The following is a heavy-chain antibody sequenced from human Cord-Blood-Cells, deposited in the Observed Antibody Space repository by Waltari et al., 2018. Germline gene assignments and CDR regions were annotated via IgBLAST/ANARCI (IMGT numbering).Heavy chain of an antibody. CDR1: GGYISSYY. CDR2: IYYSGST. J-gene: IGHJ4*02. CDR3: ARRRSYFDY. V-gene: IGHV4-59*08. Sequence: QVQLQESVPGLVKPSETLSLTCTVSGGYISSYYWSWIRQPPGKGLEWIGYIYYSGSTNYNPSLKSRVTISVDTSKNQFSLKLSSVTAADTAVYYCARRRSYFDYWGQGTLVTVSS.